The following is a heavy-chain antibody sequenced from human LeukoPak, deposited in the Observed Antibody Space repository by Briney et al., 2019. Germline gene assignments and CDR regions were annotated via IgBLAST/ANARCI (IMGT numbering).Heavy chain of an antibody. J-gene: IGHJ6*02. D-gene: IGHD3-3*01. CDR1: GGSISSYY. CDR2: TYYSGST. V-gene: IGHV4-59*01. Sequence: SETLSLTCTVSGGSISSYYWSWIRQPPGKGLEWIGYTYYSGSTNYNPSLKSRVTISVDTSKNQFSLKLSSVTAADTAVYYCARASLSRPIRFLEWLPDYYYYYGMDVWGQGTTVTVSS. CDR3: ARASLSRPIRFLEWLPDYYYYYGMDV.